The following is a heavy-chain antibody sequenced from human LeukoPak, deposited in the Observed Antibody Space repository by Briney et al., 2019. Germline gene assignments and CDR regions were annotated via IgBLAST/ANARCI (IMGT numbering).Heavy chain of an antibody. CDR1: GFTFCSYA. Sequence: GGSLRLSCAASGFTFCSYAMHWVRQAPGKGLEWVAVISFDGDNKYYADSVKGRFTISKDNSKNTLYLQMNSLRAEDTAVYYCAKGITSNDAFDVWGQGTMVTVS. CDR2: ISFDGDNK. CDR3: AKGITSNDAFDV. D-gene: IGHD3-10*01. J-gene: IGHJ3*01. V-gene: IGHV3-30*04.